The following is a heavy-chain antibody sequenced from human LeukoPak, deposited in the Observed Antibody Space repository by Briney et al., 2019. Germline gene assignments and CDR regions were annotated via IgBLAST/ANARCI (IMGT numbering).Heavy chain of an antibody. CDR2: IWYDGSNK. D-gene: IGHD6-19*01. CDR1: GFTFSSYG. J-gene: IGHJ4*02. V-gene: IGHV3-33*01. Sequence: GGSLRLSCAASGFTFSSYGMHWVRQAPGKGLEWAAVIWYDGSNKYYADSVKGRFTISRDNSKNTLYLQMNSLRAEDTAVYYCATLSSGPTTPRYYFDYWGQGTLVTVSS. CDR3: ATLSSGPTTPRYYFDY.